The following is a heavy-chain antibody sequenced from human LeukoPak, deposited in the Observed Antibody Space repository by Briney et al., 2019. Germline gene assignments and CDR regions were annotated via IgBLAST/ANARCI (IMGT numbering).Heavy chain of an antibody. J-gene: IGHJ6*03. Sequence: PSETLSLTCTVSGHSITRGYYWGWIRQPPGKGLEWIGSIYHSGSTYYNPSLKSRVVISVDTSKNQFSLKLNSVTAADTAVYYCARSGPYYYHYMDVWGKGTTVTVSS. CDR2: IYHSGST. V-gene: IGHV4-38-2*02. CDR1: GHSITRGYY. CDR3: ARSGPYYYHYMDV. D-gene: IGHD3-10*01.